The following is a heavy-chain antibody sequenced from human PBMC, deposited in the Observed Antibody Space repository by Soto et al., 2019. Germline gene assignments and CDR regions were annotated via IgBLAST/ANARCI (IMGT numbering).Heavy chain of an antibody. CDR1: GFTFSSHG. V-gene: IGHV3-30*03. CDR3: ARRSVGTTADMDV. CDR2: ISKDGSNK. D-gene: IGHD1-26*01. Sequence: QVQLVESGGGVVQPGRSLRLSCAASGFTFSSHGMYWVRQAPGKGLEWVALISKDGSNKYSADSVRGRFTISRDNSKNTLYVQMNSLRGEDTAVYYCARRSVGTTADMDVWGQGTTVTVSS. J-gene: IGHJ6*02.